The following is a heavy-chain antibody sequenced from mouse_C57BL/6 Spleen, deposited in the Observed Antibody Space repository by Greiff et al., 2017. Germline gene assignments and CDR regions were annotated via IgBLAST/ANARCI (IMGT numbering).Heavy chain of an antibody. Sequence: QVQLQQPGAELVRPGSSVKLSCKASGYTFTSYWMDWVKQRPGQGLEWIGNIYPSDSETHYNQKFKDKATLTVDKSSSTAYMQLSSLTSEDSAVXYCARSGYGYDDCDYWGQGTTLTVSS. CDR3: ARSGYGYDDCDY. CDR2: IYPSDSET. CDR1: GYTFTSYW. J-gene: IGHJ2*01. V-gene: IGHV1-61*01. D-gene: IGHD2-2*01.